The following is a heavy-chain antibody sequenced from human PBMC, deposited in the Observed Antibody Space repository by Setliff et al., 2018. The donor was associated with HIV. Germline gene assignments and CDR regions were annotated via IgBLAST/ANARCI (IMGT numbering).Heavy chain of an antibody. V-gene: IGHV4-38-2*02. J-gene: IGHJ3*01. CDR3: LRETGVNVAADGRGYHTFDF. CDR1: GSSISDHYW. CDR2: IFHRGGT. Sequence: SETLSLTCSVSGSSISDHYWWAWVRQAPGKGLEYIGTIFHRGGTFNNPSLKSRVTMSVDTSKNQFSMKLTSVTAADTAIYYCLRETGVNVAADGRGYHTFDFWGRGTMVTVSS. D-gene: IGHD2-8*02.